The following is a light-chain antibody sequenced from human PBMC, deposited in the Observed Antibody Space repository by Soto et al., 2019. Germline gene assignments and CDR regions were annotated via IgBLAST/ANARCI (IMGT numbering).Light chain of an antibody. Sequence: QSALTQPASVSGSPGQSITISCTGTSSDVGGYNYVSWYQQHPAKAPKLMIYEVSNRPSGVSHSFSGSKSGNTASLTISGLQADDEAHYYCFSYTTSSTLVFGGGTKLTVL. CDR1: SSDVGGYNY. J-gene: IGLJ3*02. CDR2: EVS. CDR3: FSYTTSSTLV. V-gene: IGLV2-14*01.